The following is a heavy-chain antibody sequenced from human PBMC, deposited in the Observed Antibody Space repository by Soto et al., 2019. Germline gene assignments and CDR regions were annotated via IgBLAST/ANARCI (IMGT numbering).Heavy chain of an antibody. CDR3: ARGPITQTSFIDH. J-gene: IGHJ4*02. D-gene: IGHD1-20*01. CDR2: ISYDGGNQ. CDR1: GFTFSSYP. Sequence: GGSLRLSCEASGFTFSSYPMHWVRQAPGKGLEWVTVISYDGGNQYYADSVKGRFTISRDNSKDTLYLQMHSLRSDDTAVYFCARGPITQTSFIDHWGQGTLVTVSS. V-gene: IGHV3-30-3*01.